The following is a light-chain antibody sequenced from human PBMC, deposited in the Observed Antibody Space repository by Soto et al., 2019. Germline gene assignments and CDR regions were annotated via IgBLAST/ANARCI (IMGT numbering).Light chain of an antibody. CDR2: GAS. V-gene: IGKV3-20*01. Sequence: EIVLTQSPGTLSLSPGEGATLSCRASQTVSSRDLAWYQQKPGQAPRLLIYGASNRATGIPDRFSGSGSGTDFTLTISRLEPEDFAVYYCQQYGSSPLYTFGQGTKPEIK. J-gene: IGKJ2*01. CDR3: QQYGSSPLYT. CDR1: QTVSSRD.